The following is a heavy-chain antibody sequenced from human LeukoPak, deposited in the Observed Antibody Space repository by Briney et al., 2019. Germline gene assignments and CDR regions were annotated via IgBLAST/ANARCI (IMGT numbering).Heavy chain of an antibody. CDR2: IYHSGST. J-gene: IGHJ3*02. CDR1: GYSISSGYY. CDR3: ASGPGYSSSWVDAFDI. D-gene: IGHD6-13*01. V-gene: IGHV4-38-2*02. Sequence: SETLSLTCTVSGYSISSGYYWGWIRQPPGKGLEWIGSIYHSGSTYYNPSLKSRVTISVDTSKNQFSLELSSVTAADTAVYYCASGPGYSSSWVDAFDIWGQGTMVTVSS.